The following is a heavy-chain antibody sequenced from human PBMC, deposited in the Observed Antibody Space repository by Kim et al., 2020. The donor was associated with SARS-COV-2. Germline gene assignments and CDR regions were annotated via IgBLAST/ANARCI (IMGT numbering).Heavy chain of an antibody. CDR1: GYTFTSYA. CDR3: ARDLNTATGEDY. Sequence: ASVKVSCKASGYTFTSYAMHWVRQAPGQRLEWMGWINAGNGNTKYSQKFQGRVTITRDTSASTAYMELSSLRSEDTAVYYCARDLNTATGEDYWGQGTLVTVSS. V-gene: IGHV1-3*01. D-gene: IGHD5-18*01. CDR2: INAGNGNT. J-gene: IGHJ4*02.